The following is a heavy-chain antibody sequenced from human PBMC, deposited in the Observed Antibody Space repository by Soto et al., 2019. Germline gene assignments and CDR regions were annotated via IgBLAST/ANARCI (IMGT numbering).Heavy chain of an antibody. D-gene: IGHD3-22*01. CDR2: LSYDGSDK. Sequence: GGSLRLSCAASGFTFSSYAMHWVRQAPGKGLEWVALLSYDGSDKDYADSVKGRFTISRDNSKNTLYLQMSSLRAEDTAVYYCVKEGYYYDSSGYYYGWFDPWGQGTLVTVSS. V-gene: IGHV3-30*14. J-gene: IGHJ5*02. CDR1: GFTFSSYA. CDR3: VKEGYYYDSSGYYYGWFDP.